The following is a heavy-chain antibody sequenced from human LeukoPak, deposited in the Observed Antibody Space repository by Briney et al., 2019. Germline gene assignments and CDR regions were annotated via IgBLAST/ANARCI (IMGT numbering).Heavy chain of an antibody. CDR3: AARGLSDILTGYYVY. Sequence: GGSLRLSCAASGFTFSDYDMSWIRQAPGKGLEWISYISSTSSYTNYADSVKGRFTISRDNAKNSLYLQLNSLRAEDTAVYYCAARGLSDILTGYYVYWGQGTLVTVSS. D-gene: IGHD3-9*01. V-gene: IGHV3-11*06. CDR1: GFTFSDYD. J-gene: IGHJ4*02. CDR2: ISSTSSYT.